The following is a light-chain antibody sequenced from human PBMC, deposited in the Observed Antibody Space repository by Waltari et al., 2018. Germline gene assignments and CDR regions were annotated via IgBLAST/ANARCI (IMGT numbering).Light chain of an antibody. Sequence: DIVMTQSPDSLAVSLGERATIHCKSNQSLLYKSNQNDYLAWYQKKPGQPPNLLIYWASTRESGVPDRVSGSGSGTDFTLTINNLQPEDVATYYCQQYYSDPFTFGPGTMVDIK. J-gene: IGKJ3*01. CDR3: QQYYSDPFT. CDR1: QSLLYKSNQNDY. CDR2: WAS. V-gene: IGKV4-1*01.